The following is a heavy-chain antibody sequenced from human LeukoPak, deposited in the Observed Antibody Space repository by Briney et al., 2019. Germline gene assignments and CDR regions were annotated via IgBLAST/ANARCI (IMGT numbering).Heavy chain of an antibody. D-gene: IGHD3-10*01. CDR3: YGSGSYYPYFDY. J-gene: IGHJ4*02. CDR1: GFTFSGSA. V-gene: IGHV3-23*01. CDR2: ISGGGANT. Sequence: GGSLRLSCSASGFTFSGSAMSWVRQSPGKGLEWVSAISGGGANTYYADSVKGRFTISRDNSKNTLYLRMNSLRAEDTALYYCYGSGSYYPYFDYWGQGTLVTVSS.